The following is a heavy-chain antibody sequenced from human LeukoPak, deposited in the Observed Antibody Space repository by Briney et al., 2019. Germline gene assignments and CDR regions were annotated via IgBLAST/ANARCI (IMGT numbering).Heavy chain of an antibody. CDR2: INPSGGST. CDR3: ARVISSWDGFDY. V-gene: IGHV1-46*01. J-gene: IGHJ4*02. CDR1: GYTFTSYY. Sequence: ASVKVSRKASGYTFTSYYMHWVRQAPGQGLEWMGIINPSGGSTSYAQKFQGRVTMTRDMSTSTVYMELSSLRSEDTAVYYCARVISSWDGFDYWGQGTLVTVSS. D-gene: IGHD6-13*01.